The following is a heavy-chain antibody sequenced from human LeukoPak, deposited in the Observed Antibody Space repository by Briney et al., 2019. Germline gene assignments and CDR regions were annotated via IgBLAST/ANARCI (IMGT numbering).Heavy chain of an antibody. CDR3: ARDRGLQYNWNDVVDP. CDR2: ISAYSGNT. CDR1: GYTFTSYG. D-gene: IGHD1-1*01. Sequence: ASVTVSCKASGYTFTSYGISWVRQAPGQGLEWMGWISAYSGNTNYAQKLQGRVTMTTDTSTSTAYMELRSLRSDDTAVYYCARDRGLQYNWNDVVDPWGQGTLVTVSS. V-gene: IGHV1-18*01. J-gene: IGHJ5*02.